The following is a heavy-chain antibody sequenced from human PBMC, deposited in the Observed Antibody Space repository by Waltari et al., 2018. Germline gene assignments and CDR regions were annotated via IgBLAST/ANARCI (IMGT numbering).Heavy chain of an antibody. J-gene: IGHJ4*02. D-gene: IGHD2-2*02. V-gene: IGHV1-8*03. CDR1: GYTFTSYD. Sequence: QVQLVQSGAEVKKPGASVKVSCKASGYTFTSYDINWVRQATGQGLEWMGWMNPNSGNTGYAQKFQGRVTSTRNTAISTAYMELSSLRSEDTAVYYCARVYCSSTSCYIDYWGQGTLVTVSS. CDR2: MNPNSGNT. CDR3: ARVYCSSTSCYIDY.